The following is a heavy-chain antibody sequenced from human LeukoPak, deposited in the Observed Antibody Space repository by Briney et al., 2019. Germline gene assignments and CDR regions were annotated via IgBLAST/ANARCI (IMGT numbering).Heavy chain of an antibody. J-gene: IGHJ4*02. CDR1: GFTLSSYN. Sequence: GGSLRLSCAASGFTLSSYNMNWVRQAPGKGLEWVSSISGSGDSTFYADSVKGRFSISRDNSKNTLYLQVNGLRTEDTAVYYCAKDRLLNCRGDCYIFDYWGQGTVVTVSS. D-gene: IGHD2-21*02. CDR2: ISGSGDST. V-gene: IGHV3-23*01. CDR3: AKDRLLNCRGDCYIFDY.